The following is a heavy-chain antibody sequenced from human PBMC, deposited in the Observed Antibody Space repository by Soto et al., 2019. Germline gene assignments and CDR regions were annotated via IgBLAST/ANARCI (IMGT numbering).Heavy chain of an antibody. J-gene: IGHJ6*02. D-gene: IGHD3-22*01. CDR1: GFTFSSYE. Sequence: GGSLRLSCAASGFTFSSYEMNWVRQAPGKGLEWVSYISSSGSTIYYADSVKGRFTISRDNAKNSLYLQMNSLRAEDTAVYYCARRVAPQALGMIFYYYYYGMDVWGQGATVTAP. CDR3: ARRVAPQALGMIFYYYYYGMDV. V-gene: IGHV3-48*03. CDR2: ISSSGSTI.